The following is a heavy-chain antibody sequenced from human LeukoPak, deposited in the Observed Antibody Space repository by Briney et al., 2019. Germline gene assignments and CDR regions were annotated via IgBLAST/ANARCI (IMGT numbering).Heavy chain of an antibody. CDR3: ARALVGYYNWFDP. J-gene: IGHJ5*02. CDR1: GFTLSTYW. V-gene: IGHV3-74*01. CDR2: INNDGTNT. D-gene: IGHD2-8*02. Sequence: PGGSLRLSCAASGFTLSTYWMHWVRHAPGKGLVWVSRINNDGTNTAYAESVKGRFTISRDNAKNTLYLQLNSLRAEDTAVYYCARALVGYYNWFDPWGQGTLVTVSS.